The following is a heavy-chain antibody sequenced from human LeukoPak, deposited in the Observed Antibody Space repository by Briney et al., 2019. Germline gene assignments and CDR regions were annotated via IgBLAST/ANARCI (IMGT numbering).Heavy chain of an antibody. Sequence: SETLSLTCTVSGGSISSSSYYWGWIRQPPGKGLEWIGSIYYSGSTYYNPSLKSRVTISVDTSKNQFSLRLSSVTAADTAVYCCARHRGIAVAATGDWGQGTLVTVSS. CDR2: IYYSGST. D-gene: IGHD6-19*01. CDR3: ARHRGIAVAATGD. J-gene: IGHJ4*02. V-gene: IGHV4-39*01. CDR1: GGSISSSSYY.